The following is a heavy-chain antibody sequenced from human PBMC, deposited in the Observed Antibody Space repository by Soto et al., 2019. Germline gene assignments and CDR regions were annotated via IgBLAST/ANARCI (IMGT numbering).Heavy chain of an antibody. Sequence: EVQLLESGGGLVQPGGSLRLSCAASGFTFSSYAMSWVRQAPGRGLEWVSAISGSGGSTYYADSVKGRFTISRDNSKNTLYLQMNSLRAEDTAVYYCATGPIAVAGTGLDYWGQGTLVTVSS. CDR1: GFTFSSYA. CDR3: ATGPIAVAGTGLDY. V-gene: IGHV3-23*01. J-gene: IGHJ4*02. D-gene: IGHD6-19*01. CDR2: ISGSGGST.